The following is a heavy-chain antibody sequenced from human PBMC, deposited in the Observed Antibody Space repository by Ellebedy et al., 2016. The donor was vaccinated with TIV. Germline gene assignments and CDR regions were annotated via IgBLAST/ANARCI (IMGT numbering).Heavy chain of an antibody. CDR1: GGSISPYY. V-gene: IGHV4-59*01. J-gene: IGHJ3*02. CDR2: ISYSGST. D-gene: IGHD6-13*01. Sequence: MPSETLSLTCTVPGGSISPYYWSWIWKPPGKGLEWIGYISYSGSTNYNPSLKCRVTISVDTSKNQFSLRLSSMTAADTAVYYCARVVWQQPVSYAFDIWGQGTMVTVSA. CDR3: ARVVWQQPVSYAFDI.